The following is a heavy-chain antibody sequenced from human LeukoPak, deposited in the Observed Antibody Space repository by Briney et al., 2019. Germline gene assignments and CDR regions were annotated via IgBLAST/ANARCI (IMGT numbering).Heavy chain of an antibody. CDR2: IGSSRSSSI. CDR1: GFTFSSYS. D-gene: IGHD3-10*01. Sequence: SGGSLRLSCAASGFTFSSYSMNWVRQAPGKGLEWVSYIGSSRSSSIYYADSVKGRFTISRDNAKNSLYLQMNSLTAEDTAVYYCARCRGSGSYCLDHWGQGTLVTVSS. J-gene: IGHJ4*02. V-gene: IGHV3-48*04. CDR3: ARCRGSGSYCLDH.